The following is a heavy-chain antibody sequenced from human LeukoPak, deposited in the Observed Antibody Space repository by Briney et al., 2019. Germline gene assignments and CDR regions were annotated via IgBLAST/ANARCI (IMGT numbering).Heavy chain of an antibody. V-gene: IGHV6-1*01. CDR1: GDSVSSNSAA. CDR3: ARSSSGWYGVYYYYGMDV. Sequence: SQTLSLTCAISGDSVSSNSAAWNWIRQSPSRGLEWLGRTYYRSKWYNDYAVSVKSRITINPDTSKNQFSLQLNSVTPEDTAVYYCARSSSGWYGVYYYYGMDVWGQGTTVTVSS. CDR2: TYYRSKWYN. J-gene: IGHJ6*02. D-gene: IGHD6-19*01.